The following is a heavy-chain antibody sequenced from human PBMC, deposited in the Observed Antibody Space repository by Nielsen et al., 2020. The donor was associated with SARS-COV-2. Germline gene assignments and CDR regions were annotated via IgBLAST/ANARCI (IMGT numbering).Heavy chain of an antibody. CDR3: TRAPYSSGDFDF. CDR2: IWYDGSEI. D-gene: IGHD6-25*01. CDR1: GFTFGSYG. J-gene: IGHJ4*02. Sequence: GESLKISCAASGFTFGSYGMHWVRQAPGKGLEWLAVIWYDGSEIYYADSVNGRFTISRDTSKNTLNLQMNSLRVEDTAVYYCTRAPYSSGDFDFWGQGTLVTVSS. V-gene: IGHV3-33*01.